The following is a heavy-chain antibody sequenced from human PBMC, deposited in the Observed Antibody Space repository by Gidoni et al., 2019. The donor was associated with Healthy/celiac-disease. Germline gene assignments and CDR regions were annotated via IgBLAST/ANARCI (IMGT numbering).Heavy chain of an antibody. CDR3: ARGPIAVAGTPFDY. D-gene: IGHD6-19*01. Sequence: QVQLHQWGAGLLKPSETLSLTCAVSGGSFSGYYWSGIRQPPGKGLECIGELNHSGSTNYNPSLKSRVTISVDTSKNQFSRKLSSVTAADTAVYYCARGPIAVAGTPFDYWGQGTLVTVSS. J-gene: IGHJ4*02. V-gene: IGHV4-34*01. CDR1: GGSFSGYY. CDR2: LNHSGST.